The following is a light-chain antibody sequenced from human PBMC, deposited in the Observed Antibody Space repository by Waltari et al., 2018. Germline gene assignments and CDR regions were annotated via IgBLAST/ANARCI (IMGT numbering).Light chain of an antibody. CDR2: DAS. CDR3: QQYNNYTPKT. Sequence: NVLSQSPGTLSLSPGEGATLSCRARQRVANRFLAWYQQKPGQPPRLLIHDASLRATGVPDRFSGSGSGTDFTLTISRLEPEDFATYFCQQYNNYTPKTFGQGTKVDIK. V-gene: IGKV3-20*01. CDR1: QRVANRF. J-gene: IGKJ1*01.